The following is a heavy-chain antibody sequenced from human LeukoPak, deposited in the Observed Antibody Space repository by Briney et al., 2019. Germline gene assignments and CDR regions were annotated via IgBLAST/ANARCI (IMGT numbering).Heavy chain of an antibody. V-gene: IGHV4-38-2*01. CDR1: GYSISSGYY. D-gene: IGHD1-1*01. Sequence: SETLSLTCAVSGYSISSGYYWGWIRQPPGKGLEWIGSIYHSGSTYHNPSLKSRVTISVDTSKNQFSLKLRSVTAADTAVYYCARDDRVTAPTYWGQGTLVTVSS. CDR3: ARDDRVTAPTY. J-gene: IGHJ4*02. CDR2: IYHSGST.